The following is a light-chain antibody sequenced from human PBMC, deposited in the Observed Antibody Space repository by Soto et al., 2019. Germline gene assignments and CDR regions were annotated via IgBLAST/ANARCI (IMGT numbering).Light chain of an antibody. Sequence: EIVMTQSPATLSVSPGDRATLSCRASQSVTSNLAWYQQKPGQAPRLLIYGASSRATGIPARFSGSGSGTDFTLTISRLEPEDFAVYYCQQYGSSPGTFGQGTKVDI. V-gene: IGKV3-20*01. CDR1: QSVTSN. CDR2: GAS. J-gene: IGKJ1*01. CDR3: QQYGSSPGT.